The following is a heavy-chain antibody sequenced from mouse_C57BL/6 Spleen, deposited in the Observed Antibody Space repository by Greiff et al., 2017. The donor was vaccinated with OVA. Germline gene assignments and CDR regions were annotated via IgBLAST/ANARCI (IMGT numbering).Heavy chain of an antibody. CDR1: GYTFTSYW. CDR2: IDPSDSYT. Sequence: QVQLQQPGAELVMPGASVKLSCKASGYTFTSYWMHWVKQRPGQGLEWIGEIDPSDSYTNYNQKFKGKSTLTVDKSSSTAYMQLSSLTSEDSAVYYCARRGDYDGSSYRGYYAMDYWGQGTSVTVSS. V-gene: IGHV1-69*01. CDR3: ARRGDYDGSSYRGYYAMDY. J-gene: IGHJ4*01. D-gene: IGHD1-1*01.